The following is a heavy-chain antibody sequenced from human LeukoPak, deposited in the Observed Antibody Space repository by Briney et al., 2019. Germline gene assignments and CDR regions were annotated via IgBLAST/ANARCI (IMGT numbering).Heavy chain of an antibody. D-gene: IGHD2/OR15-2a*01. CDR1: GFTFRDQF. V-gene: IGHV3-49*03. J-gene: IGHJ4*02. CDR2: IRPKSGGGTA. Sequence: GGSLRLSCTTSGFTFRDQFITWFRQAPGKGLEWVAFIRPKSGGGTAEYAASVKGRFTMSRDDSTSIAYLDMNSLKAEDTAVYYCDNRGYWGQGTLVTVSS. CDR3: DNRGY.